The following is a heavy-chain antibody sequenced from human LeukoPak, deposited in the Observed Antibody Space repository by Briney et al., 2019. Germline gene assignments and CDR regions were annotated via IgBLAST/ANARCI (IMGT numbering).Heavy chain of an antibody. CDR1: GYTFTSYA. V-gene: IGHV1-2*02. J-gene: IGHJ5*02. Sequence: GASVRVSCKASGYTFTSYAMNWVRQAPGQGLEWMGWINPNSGGTNYAQKFQGRVTMTRDTSISTAYMELSRLRSDDTAVYYCARAEYSSSSVLGPWGQGTLVTVSS. CDR3: ARAEYSSSSVLGP. CDR2: INPNSGGT. D-gene: IGHD6-6*01.